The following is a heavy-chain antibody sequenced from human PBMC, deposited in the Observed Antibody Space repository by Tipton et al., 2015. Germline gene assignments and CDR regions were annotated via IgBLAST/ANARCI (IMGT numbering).Heavy chain of an antibody. Sequence: GSLRLSCSASGFSFTTYAMHWVRQAPGKGLESVSVISANGGNVYYTDSVRDRFTISRDNSENTLFLQMSSLRSEDTAVYYCVTVAVRGSSRFWDYFDHWGQGTLVTVSS. V-gene: IGHV3-64D*06. CDR1: GFSFTTYA. J-gene: IGHJ4*02. D-gene: IGHD3-16*02. CDR3: VTVAVRGSSRFWDYFDH. CDR2: ISANGGNV.